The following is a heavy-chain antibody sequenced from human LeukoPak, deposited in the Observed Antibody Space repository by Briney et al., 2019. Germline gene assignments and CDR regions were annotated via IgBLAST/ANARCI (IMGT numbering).Heavy chain of an antibody. Sequence: SETLSLTCTVSGGSISSYYWSWIRQPPGKGLEWIGYIYYSGSANYNPSLKSRVTISVDTSKNQFSLKLSSVTAADTAVYYCARHPSYYDRIDYWGQGTLVTVSS. D-gene: IGHD3-22*01. CDR2: IYYSGSA. CDR3: ARHPSYYDRIDY. J-gene: IGHJ4*02. V-gene: IGHV4-59*08. CDR1: GGSISSYY.